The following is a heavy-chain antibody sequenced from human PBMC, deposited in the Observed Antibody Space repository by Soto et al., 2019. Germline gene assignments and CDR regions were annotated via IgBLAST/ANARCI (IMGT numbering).Heavy chain of an antibody. J-gene: IGHJ4*02. CDR3: AKDIRGRFGELLGFDY. Sequence: PGGSLRLSCITSGFSFGDYWMTWVRQAPGKGLEWVASIKQDGFEKYYVGSVKGRFSISRDNAKNSLYLQMNSLRAEDTALYYCAKDIRGRFGELLGFDYWGQGTLVTVSS. D-gene: IGHD3-10*01. V-gene: IGHV3-7*03. CDR1: GFSFGDYW. CDR2: IKQDGFEK.